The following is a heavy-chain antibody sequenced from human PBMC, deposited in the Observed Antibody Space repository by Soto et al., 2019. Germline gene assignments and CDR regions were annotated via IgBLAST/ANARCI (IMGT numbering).Heavy chain of an antibody. V-gene: IGHV3-30-3*01. D-gene: IGHD6-13*01. Sequence: QVQLVESGGGVVQPGRSLRLSCAASGFTFSSYAMHWVRQDPGKGLEWVAVISYDGSNKYYADSVKGRFTISRDNSKNTLYLQMNSLRAEDTAVYYCARDHGQQLTTYYFDYWGQGTLVTVSS. CDR2: ISYDGSNK. J-gene: IGHJ4*02. CDR1: GFTFSSYA. CDR3: ARDHGQQLTTYYFDY.